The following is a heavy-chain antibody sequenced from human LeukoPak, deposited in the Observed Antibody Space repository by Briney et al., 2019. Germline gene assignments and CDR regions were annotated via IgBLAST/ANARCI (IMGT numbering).Heavy chain of an antibody. CDR2: INLNSGDT. CDR3: ARDSASLPGTFFDY. D-gene: IGHD6-13*01. Sequence: GASVKVSSKASGYIFTDYYMNWVRQAPGQGLEWVGWINLNSGDTKYAQKFQGRVTMTRDTSISTADMELSRLRSDDTAVYYCARDSASLPGTFFDYRGQGTLVSVSS. J-gene: IGHJ4*02. CDR1: GYIFTDYY. V-gene: IGHV1-2*02.